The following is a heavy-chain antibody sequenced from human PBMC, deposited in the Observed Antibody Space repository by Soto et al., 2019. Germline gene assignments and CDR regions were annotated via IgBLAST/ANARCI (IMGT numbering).Heavy chain of an antibody. CDR3: ARNRRFGVVPSHWFDP. CDR2: IIPIFGTA. V-gene: IGHV1-69*13. D-gene: IGHD3-3*01. J-gene: IGHJ5*02. Sequence: GASGKVSCKGPGGTFSNYAISWVRQAPGQGLEWMGGIIPIFGTANYAQKFQGRVTITADESTSTAYMELSSLRSDDTAVYYCARNRRFGVVPSHWFDPWGQGTLVTVSS. CDR1: GGTFSNYA.